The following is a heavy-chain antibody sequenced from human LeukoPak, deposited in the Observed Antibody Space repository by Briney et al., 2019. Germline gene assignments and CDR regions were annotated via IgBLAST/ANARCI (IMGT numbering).Heavy chain of an antibody. D-gene: IGHD2-21*02. CDR1: GFIFSSYW. V-gene: IGHV3-74*01. Sequence: PGGSLRLSCVASGFIFSSYWMHWVRQAPGRGLVWVSRINSDGSSTSYADSVKGRFTISRDNAKNTLYLQMNSLRAEDTAVYYCARVLSGGDRSLDYWGQGTLVTVSS. CDR2: INSDGSST. CDR3: ARVLSGGDRSLDY. J-gene: IGHJ4*02.